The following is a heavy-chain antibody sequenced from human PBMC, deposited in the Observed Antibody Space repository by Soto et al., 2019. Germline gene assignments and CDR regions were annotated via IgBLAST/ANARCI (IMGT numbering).Heavy chain of an antibody. J-gene: IGHJ4*02. CDR1: GGSISSGDYY. Sequence: SETLSLTCTVSGGSISSGDYYWSWIRQPPGKGLEWIGYIYYSGSTYYNPSLKSRVTISVETSKNQFSLKLSSVTAADTAVYYCGRSGAGDRSGYGLYYCGQRTLVTVAS. CDR3: GRSGAGDRSGYGLYY. D-gene: IGHD3-22*01. CDR2: IYYSGST. V-gene: IGHV4-30-4*01.